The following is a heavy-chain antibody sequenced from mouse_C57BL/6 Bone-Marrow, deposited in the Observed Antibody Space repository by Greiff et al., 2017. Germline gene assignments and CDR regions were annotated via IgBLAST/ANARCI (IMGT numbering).Heavy chain of an antibody. V-gene: IGHV1-81*01. D-gene: IGHD2-4*01. CDR2: IYPRRGNT. CDR3: ARAGDYDDFDD. Sequence: QVQLQQSGAELARPGASVKLSCKASGYTFTSYGISWVKQRTGQGLEWIGEIYPRRGNTYYNEKFKGKATLTADKSSSTAYMELRSLTSEDSAVYFCARAGDYDDFDDGGKGTTLTVSS. CDR1: GYTFTSYG. J-gene: IGHJ2*01.